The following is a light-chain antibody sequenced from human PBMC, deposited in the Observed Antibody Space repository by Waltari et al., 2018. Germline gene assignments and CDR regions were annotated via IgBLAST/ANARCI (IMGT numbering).Light chain of an antibody. V-gene: IGLV1-40*01. J-gene: IGLJ3*02. Sequence: QSVLTQPPSVSAAPGQRVSISCTGNTSNIGGGYHVHWYQQIPGTAPKLLIYNNKNRPSGVPDRFSGSKSVTSASLAISGLQAEDEAHYYCQSYDMRLSGVVFGGGTKLTVL. CDR3: QSYDMRLSGVV. CDR2: NNK. CDR1: TSNIGGGYH.